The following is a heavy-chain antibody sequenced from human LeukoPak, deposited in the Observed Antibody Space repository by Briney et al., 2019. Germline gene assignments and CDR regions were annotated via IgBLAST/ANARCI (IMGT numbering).Heavy chain of an antibody. CDR1: GGSISSGGYA. J-gene: IGHJ4*02. D-gene: IGHD3-10*01. V-gene: IGHV4-30-2*01. CDR2: IYNSGDT. Sequence: SETLSLTCAVSGGSISSGGYAWSWIRQPPGKGLEWIGYIYNSGDTYYNPSLKSRVIISLDRSKNQFSLKLSSVTAADTAVYYCARCGGSGTYFFDYWGQGTLVTVSS. CDR3: ARCGGSGTYFFDY.